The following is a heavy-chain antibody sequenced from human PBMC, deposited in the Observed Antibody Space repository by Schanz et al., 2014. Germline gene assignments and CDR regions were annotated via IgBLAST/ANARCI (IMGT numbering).Heavy chain of an antibody. V-gene: IGHV3-74*01. CDR2: INSVGSNT. Sequence: EVQVVESGGGLVQPGGSLRLSCAASGFTFSSHWMHWVRQDPGKGLVWVARINSVGSNTDYADSVRGRFTISRDNAENTLFLQMNSLRAEDTAVYYCARPALWFGDNCFDPWGQGTLVTVSS. J-gene: IGHJ5*02. CDR1: GFTFSSHW. D-gene: IGHD3-10*01. CDR3: ARPALWFGDNCFDP.